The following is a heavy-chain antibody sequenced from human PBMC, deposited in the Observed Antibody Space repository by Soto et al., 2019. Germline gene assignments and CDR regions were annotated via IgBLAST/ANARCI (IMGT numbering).Heavy chain of an antibody. Sequence: EVQLLESGGGLVQPGGSLRLSCAASGFAFGAYAMTWVRQAQGKGLEWVSVISGAGGNTYYADSVKGRFTVSRDNSKKMLYLEMNSLRVEDTAIYYSAKDPVPQLLPSWWFDPWGQGTRVTVSS. V-gene: IGHV3-23*01. CDR1: GFAFGAYA. CDR3: AKDPVPQLLPSWWFDP. CDR2: ISGAGGNT. D-gene: IGHD2-2*01. J-gene: IGHJ5*02.